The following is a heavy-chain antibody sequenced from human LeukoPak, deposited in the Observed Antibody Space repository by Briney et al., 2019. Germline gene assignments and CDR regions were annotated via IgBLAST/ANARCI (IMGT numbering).Heavy chain of an antibody. CDR3: AKTPLQYYYDSSGYSIVTDY. V-gene: IGHV3-23*01. J-gene: IGHJ4*02. CDR2: ICGSGGST. CDR1: GFTFSSYA. D-gene: IGHD3-22*01. Sequence: PGGSLRLSCAASGFTFSSYAMSWVRQAPGKGLEWVSAICGSGGSTYYADSVKSRFTISRDNSKKTLYLQMNSLRAEDTAVYYCAKTPLQYYYDSSGYSIVTDYWGQGTLVTVSS.